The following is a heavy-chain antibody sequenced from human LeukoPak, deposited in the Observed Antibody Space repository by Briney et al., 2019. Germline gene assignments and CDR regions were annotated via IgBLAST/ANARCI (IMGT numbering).Heavy chain of an antibody. CDR3: ARHTRVTLWELLDY. V-gene: IGHV3-48*01. D-gene: IGHD1-26*01. Sequence: PGGSLRLSCAASGFTFSSYSMNWVRQAPGKGLEWVSYISSSSSTIYYADSVKGRFTISRDNAKNSLYLQMNSLRAEDTAVYYCARHTRVTLWELLDYWGQGTLVTVSS. J-gene: IGHJ4*02. CDR1: GFTFSSYS. CDR2: ISSSSSTI.